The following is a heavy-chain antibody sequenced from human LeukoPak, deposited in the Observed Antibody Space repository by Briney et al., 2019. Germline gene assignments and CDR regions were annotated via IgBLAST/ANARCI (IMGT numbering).Heavy chain of an antibody. D-gene: IGHD3-3*01. CDR2: IYYSGST. CDR1: GGSFSGYY. J-gene: IGHJ6*03. V-gene: IGHV4-34*01. CDR3: ARIRFLEWLSNVYYYYYYMDV. Sequence: SETLSLTCGVYGGSFSGYYWGWIRQPPGKGLEWIGSIYYSGSTYYNPSLKSRVTISVDTSKNQFSLKLSSVTAADTAVYYCARIRFLEWLSNVYYYYYYMDVWGKGTTVTVSS.